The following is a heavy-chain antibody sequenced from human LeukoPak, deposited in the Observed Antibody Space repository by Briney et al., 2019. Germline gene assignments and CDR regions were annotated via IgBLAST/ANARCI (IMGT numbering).Heavy chain of an antibody. Sequence: QPGGSLRLSCAASGFTFSSYAMHWVRQAPGKGLEWVAVISYDGSNTYYADSVNGRFTISRDNSKNTLYLQMNSLRAEDTAVYYCARVRLSGIAVAGPFDYWGQGTLVTVSS. J-gene: IGHJ4*02. CDR2: ISYDGSNT. CDR1: GFTFSSYA. D-gene: IGHD6-19*01. V-gene: IGHV3-30-3*01. CDR3: ARVRLSGIAVAGPFDY.